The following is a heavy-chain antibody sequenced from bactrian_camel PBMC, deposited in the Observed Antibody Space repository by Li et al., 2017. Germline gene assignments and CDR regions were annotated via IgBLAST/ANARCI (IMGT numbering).Heavy chain of an antibody. CDR3: AADREYPCRLTDQNTFAF. CDR2: IESTGST. J-gene: IGHJ6*01. Sequence: HVQLVESGGGLVQPGGSLRLSCTASGYAYAAYDFAWFHQAPGKEREGIAAIESTGSTSYADSVMGRFTISQENGKYTVYLQMDNLRPEDAAVYYCAADREYPCRLTDQNTFAFWGQGTQVTVS. D-gene: IGHD4*01. CDR1: GYAYAAYD. V-gene: IGHV3S53*01.